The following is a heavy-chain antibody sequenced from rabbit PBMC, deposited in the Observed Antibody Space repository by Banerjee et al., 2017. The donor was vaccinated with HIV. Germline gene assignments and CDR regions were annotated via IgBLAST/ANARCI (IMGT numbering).Heavy chain of an antibody. Sequence: QSLEESGGDLVKPGASLTLTCTPSGFSFSSSYWIWWVRQAPGKGLEWIACIDAGSSGSTDYANWAKGRFTISKTSSTTVTLQMTSLTAADTATYFCARGGDAGDGGGGYWGPGTLVTVS. CDR2: IDAGSSGST. J-gene: IGHJ2*01. D-gene: IGHD8-1*01. V-gene: IGHV1S40*01. CDR1: GFSFSSSYW. CDR3: ARGGDAGDGGGGY.